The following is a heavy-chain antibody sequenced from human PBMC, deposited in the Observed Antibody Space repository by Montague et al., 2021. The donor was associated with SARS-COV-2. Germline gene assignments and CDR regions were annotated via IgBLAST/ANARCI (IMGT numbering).Heavy chain of an antibody. J-gene: IGHJ4*02. V-gene: IGHV4-59*08. Sequence: SETLSLTCTVSGGSISTYYWGWIRQPPGKGLEWIGYVYDSGTTKYSPSLKSRVTISADTSKNQFSPKLSSVTAADTAIYYCVRYHRDCRGGDCYAVDCWGQGTLVSVSS. CDR3: VRYHRDCRGGDCYAVDC. D-gene: IGHD2-21*02. CDR2: VYDSGTT. CDR1: GGSISTYY.